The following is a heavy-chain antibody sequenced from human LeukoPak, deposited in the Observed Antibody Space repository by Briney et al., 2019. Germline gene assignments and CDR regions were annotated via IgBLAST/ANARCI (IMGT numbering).Heavy chain of an antibody. CDR1: GSTFSSYW. Sequence: GASLKISCKGSGSTFSSYWIGWVRQLPGKGLEWMGIIYPGDSDTRYSPSLQGQVTISVDTSIGTAYLQWSSLKASDTAIYYCARQNDFRLDYWGQGTLVTVSS. V-gene: IGHV5-51*01. D-gene: IGHD3-3*01. CDR3: ARQNDFRLDY. CDR2: IYPGDSDT. J-gene: IGHJ4*02.